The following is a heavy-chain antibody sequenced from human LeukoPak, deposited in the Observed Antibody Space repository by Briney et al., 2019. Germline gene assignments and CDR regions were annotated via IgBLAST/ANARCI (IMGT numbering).Heavy chain of an antibody. J-gene: IGHJ4*02. CDR3: ARGRRLMVRGWFDY. CDR2: INHSGST. V-gene: IGHV4-34*01. Sequence: SETLSLTCAVYGGSFSGYYWSWIRQPPGKGLEWIGEINHSGSTNYNPSLKSRVTISVDTSKNQFSLKLSSVTAADTAVYYCARGRRLMVRGWFDYWGQGTLVTASS. D-gene: IGHD3-10*01. CDR1: GGSFSGYY.